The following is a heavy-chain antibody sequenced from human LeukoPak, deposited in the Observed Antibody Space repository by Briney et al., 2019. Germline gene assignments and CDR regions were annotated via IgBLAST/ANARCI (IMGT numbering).Heavy chain of an antibody. V-gene: IGHV3-21*01. Sequence: PGGSLRLSCAASGFTFSSYTMNWVRQAPGKGLEWVSSITSNTRYIFYADSVKGRFTISRDNAKNSLYLQMNSLRAEDTAVYYCARDLVAARLLDVWGKGTTVTVSS. J-gene: IGHJ6*04. CDR1: GFTFSSYT. CDR3: ARDLVAARLLDV. CDR2: ITSNTRYI. D-gene: IGHD6-6*01.